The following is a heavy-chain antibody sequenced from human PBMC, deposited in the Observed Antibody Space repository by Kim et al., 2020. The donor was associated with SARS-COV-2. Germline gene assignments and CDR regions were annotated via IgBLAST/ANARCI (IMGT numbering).Heavy chain of an antibody. CDR3: ARDSLGRYSGSYGTSEFDY. D-gene: IGHD1-26*01. J-gene: IGHJ4*02. V-gene: IGHV3-11*05. Sequence: GRITISRDNAKTSLYLQMNSLRAQDTAVYYCARDSLGRYSGSYGTSEFDYWGQGTLVTVSS.